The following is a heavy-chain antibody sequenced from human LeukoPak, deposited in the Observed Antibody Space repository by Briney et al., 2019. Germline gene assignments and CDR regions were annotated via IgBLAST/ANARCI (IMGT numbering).Heavy chain of an antibody. V-gene: IGHV1-8*01. CDR3: ARGGPTTVTWHTDY. D-gene: IGHD4-17*01. CDR1: GYTFTSYD. J-gene: IGHJ4*02. CDR2: MNPNSGNT. Sequence: GASVKVSCKASGYTFTSYDINWVRQATGQGLEWMGWMNPNSGNTGYAQKFQGRVTMTRNTSISTAYMELSSLRSEDTAVYYCARGGPTTVTWHTDYWGQGTLVTVSS.